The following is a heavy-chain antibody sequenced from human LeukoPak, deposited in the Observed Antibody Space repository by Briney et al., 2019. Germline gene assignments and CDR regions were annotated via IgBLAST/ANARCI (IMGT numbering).Heavy chain of an antibody. CDR2: IYYSGST. V-gene: IGHV4-30-4*01. CDR3: ARRSMVDCSGGSCYYYFDY. D-gene: IGHD2-15*01. J-gene: IGHJ4*02. Sequence: SETLSLTCTVSGGSISSGDYYWSWIRQPPGKGLEWIGYIYYSGSTNYNPSLKSRVTISVDTSKNQFSLRLSSVTAADTAVYYCARRSMVDCSGGSCYYYFDYWGQGTLVTVSS. CDR1: GGSISSGDYY.